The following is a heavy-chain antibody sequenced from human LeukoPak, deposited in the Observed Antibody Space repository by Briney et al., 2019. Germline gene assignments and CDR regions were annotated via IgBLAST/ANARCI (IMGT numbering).Heavy chain of an antibody. CDR1: GYTFTSYA. J-gene: IGHJ4*02. D-gene: IGHD2-2*01. Sequence: ASVKVSCKASGYTFTSYAMHWVRQAPGQRLEWMGWINPNSGGTNYAQKFQGRVTMTRDTSISTAYMELSRLRSDDTAVYYCARVGTLGYCSSTSCFPFDYWGQGTLVTVSS. CDR3: ARVGTLGYCSSTSCFPFDY. V-gene: IGHV1-2*02. CDR2: INPNSGGT.